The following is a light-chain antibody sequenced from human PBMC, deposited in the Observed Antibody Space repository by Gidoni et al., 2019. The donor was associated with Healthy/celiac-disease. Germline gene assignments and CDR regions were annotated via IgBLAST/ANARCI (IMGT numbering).Light chain of an antibody. CDR2: VKN. CDR1: SLRSYY. J-gene: IGLJ2*01. V-gene: IGLV3-19*01. CDR3: NSRDSSGNPI. Sequence: SSELTPAPAVSVALGQKVRITCQGDSLRSYYASWYQQKPGQAPVLVIYVKNNRPLGIPDRFSGSSSGNTASLTITVAQAEDEADYYCNSRDSSGNPIFGGGTKLTVL.